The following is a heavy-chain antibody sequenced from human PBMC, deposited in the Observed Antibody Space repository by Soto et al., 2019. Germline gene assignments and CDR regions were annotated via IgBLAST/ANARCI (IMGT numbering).Heavy chain of an antibody. V-gene: IGHV3-53*01. D-gene: IGHD3-10*01. Sequence: EVQLVESGGGLIQPGGSLRLSCAASGFAVSNNYMSWVRQAPGKGLEWVSAIYSGGSTYYADSVKGRFTISRDNSKNTMYLQRNRLRAEDTAVYYCARDWEESCYPEGFQHWGQGTLVTVSS. CDR3: ARDWEESCYPEGFQH. CDR2: IYSGGST. CDR1: GFAVSNNY. J-gene: IGHJ1*01.